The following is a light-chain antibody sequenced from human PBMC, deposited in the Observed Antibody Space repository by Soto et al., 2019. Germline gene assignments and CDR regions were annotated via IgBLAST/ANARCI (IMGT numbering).Light chain of an antibody. Sequence: DIQVTQSPSSLSASVGDRVTITCRASQNINNYLNWYRQKPGKAPKLLIYAASSLQSGVPSRFSGSGSGTDFTLTISSLQPEDFATYYCQQSFSTLWTFGQGTKVDIK. CDR2: AAS. V-gene: IGKV1-39*01. CDR1: QNINNY. J-gene: IGKJ1*01. CDR3: QQSFSTLWT.